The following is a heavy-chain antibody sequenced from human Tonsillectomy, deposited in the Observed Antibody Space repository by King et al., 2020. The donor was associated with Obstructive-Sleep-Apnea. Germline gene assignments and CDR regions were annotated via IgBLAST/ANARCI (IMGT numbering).Heavy chain of an antibody. V-gene: IGHV4-59*01. CDR1: GGSISSYY. CDR2: IYYSGST. D-gene: IGHD2/OR15-2a*01. CDR3: ARGGNTAFYGMDV. Sequence: VQLQESGPGLVKPSETLSLTCTVSGGSISSYYWSWIRQPPGKGLEWIGYIYYSGSTNYNPSLKSRVTISVDTSKNQFSLKLSSVTAADTAVYYCARGGNTAFYGMDVWGQGTTVTVSS. J-gene: IGHJ6*02.